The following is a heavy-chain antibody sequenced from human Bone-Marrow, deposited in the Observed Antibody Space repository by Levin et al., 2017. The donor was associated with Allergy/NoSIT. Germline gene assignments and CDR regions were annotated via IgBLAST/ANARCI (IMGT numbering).Heavy chain of an antibody. Sequence: GGSLRLSCAASGFRFNTFALHWVRQAPGKGLQWVAAISYDGSHEHYADSVKGRFIISRDNLKNTLYLQMDNLRADDSAVYFCARDFGDQVMYYLDYWGQGSLVVVAS. D-gene: IGHD2-8*01. J-gene: IGHJ4*02. V-gene: IGHV3-30*04. CDR1: GFRFNTFA. CDR2: ISYDGSHE. CDR3: ARDFGDQVMYYLDY.